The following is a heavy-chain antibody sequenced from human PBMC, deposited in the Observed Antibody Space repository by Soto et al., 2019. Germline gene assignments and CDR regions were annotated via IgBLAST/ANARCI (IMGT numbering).Heavy chain of an antibody. Sequence: GSLRLSCAASGFTFSSYAMHWVRQAPGKGLEWVAVISYDGSNKYYADSVKGRFTISRDNSKNTLYLQMNSLRAEDTAVYYCARVEFWSGYSAFDYWGQGTLVTVSS. CDR1: GFTFSSYA. CDR3: ARVEFWSGYSAFDY. D-gene: IGHD3-3*01. CDR2: ISYDGSNK. J-gene: IGHJ4*02. V-gene: IGHV3-30-3*01.